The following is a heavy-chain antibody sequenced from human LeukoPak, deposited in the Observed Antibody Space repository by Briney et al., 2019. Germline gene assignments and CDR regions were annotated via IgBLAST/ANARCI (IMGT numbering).Heavy chain of an antibody. CDR3: AGVLASGEDAFDI. CDR2: IYYSGST. D-gene: IGHD2-15*01. J-gene: IGHJ3*02. V-gene: IGHV4-39*07. CDR1: GASISTSRDY. Sequence: PSETLSLTCTVSGASISTSRDYWGWIRQPPGKGLEWIGSIYYSGSTYYNPSLKSRVTISVDTSKNQFSLKLSSVTAADTAVYYCAGVLASGEDAFDIWGQGTVVTVSS.